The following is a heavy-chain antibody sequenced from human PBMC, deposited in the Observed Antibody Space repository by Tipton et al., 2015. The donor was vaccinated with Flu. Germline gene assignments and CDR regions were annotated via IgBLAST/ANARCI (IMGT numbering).Heavy chain of an antibody. CDR2: IWYDGSNK. CDR3: VRPNFDY. CDR1: GFPFRSFG. Sequence: SLRLSCAASGFPFRSFGMHWVRQAPGKGLECVAVIWYDGSNKYYGKSVKGRFAISRDNVKNMLYLEMNSLRAEDTAVYYCVRPNFDYWGQGTLVTVSS. V-gene: IGHV3-33*08. J-gene: IGHJ4*02. D-gene: IGHD2-8*01.